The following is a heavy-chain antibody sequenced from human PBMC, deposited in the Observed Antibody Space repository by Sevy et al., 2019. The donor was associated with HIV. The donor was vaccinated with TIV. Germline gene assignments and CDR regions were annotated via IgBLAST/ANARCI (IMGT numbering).Heavy chain of an antibody. V-gene: IGHV3-33*01. CDR2: IGYDGNNK. J-gene: IGHJ4*02. CDR3: ARDPRIYGDYLLAYFDY. CDR1: GLTPSTYG. Sequence: GGSLRLSCAASGLTPSTYGIHWVRQAPGKGLEWVAVIGYDGNNKFYADSVKGRFTISRDDSKNKVFLQMDSLRAEDTAVYYCARDPRIYGDYLLAYFDYWGQGTLVTVSS. D-gene: IGHD4-17*01.